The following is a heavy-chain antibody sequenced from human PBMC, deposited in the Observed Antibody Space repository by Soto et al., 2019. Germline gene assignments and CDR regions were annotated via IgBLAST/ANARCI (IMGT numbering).Heavy chain of an antibody. V-gene: IGHV3-21*01. D-gene: IGHD3-10*01. CDR3: ARSITKRSISPYY. Sequence: LRLSCSASGFIFSGYTMNWVRQAPGKGLEWVSCISSSSINIYYADSVKGRFTTSRDDAKNSVYLQMNSLRAEDTGVYYCARSITKRSISPYYWGQGTRVTV. J-gene: IGHJ4*02. CDR1: GFIFSGYT. CDR2: ISSSSINI.